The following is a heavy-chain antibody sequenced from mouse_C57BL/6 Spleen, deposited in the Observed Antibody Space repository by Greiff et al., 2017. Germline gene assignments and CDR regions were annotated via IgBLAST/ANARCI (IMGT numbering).Heavy chain of an antibody. CDR3: ARWGTTGYYDAMDY. Sequence: QVQLKQSGPELVKPGASVKISCKASGYAFSSSWMNWVKQRPGKGLEWIGRIYPGDGDTNYNGKFKGKATLTADKSSSTAYMQLSSLTSEDSAVYFCARWGTTGYYDAMDYWGQGTSVTVSS. D-gene: IGHD1-1*01. J-gene: IGHJ4*01. V-gene: IGHV1-82*01. CDR2: IYPGDGDT. CDR1: GYAFSSSW.